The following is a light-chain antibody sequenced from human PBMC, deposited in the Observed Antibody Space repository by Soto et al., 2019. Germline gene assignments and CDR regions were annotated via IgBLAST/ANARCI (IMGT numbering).Light chain of an antibody. V-gene: IGKV3-11*01. CDR2: DAS. CDR3: QQRSNWPLS. J-gene: IGKJ4*01. Sequence: EIVLTQSPATLSLSPGERATLSCRASQSVSSYLAWYQQKPGQAPRLLIYDASNSATGIPARFSGSGSGTDFTLTIRSLEPEDFAVYSCQQRSNWPLSFGGGTKVEI. CDR1: QSVSSY.